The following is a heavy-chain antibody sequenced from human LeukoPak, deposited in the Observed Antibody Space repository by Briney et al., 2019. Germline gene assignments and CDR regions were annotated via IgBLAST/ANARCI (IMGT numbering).Heavy chain of an antibody. CDR3: ARDASAYAGWFDP. J-gene: IGHJ5*02. D-gene: IGHD5-12*01. Sequence: SETQSLTCTVSGGSISFYYWSWIRQPPGKGLEWIGYIYYSGTTNYNPSLKSRVTISVDTSKNQFSLKLSSVTAADTAVYYCARDASAYAGWFDPWGQGTLVTVSS. CDR2: IYYSGTT. CDR1: GGSISFYY. V-gene: IGHV4-59*01.